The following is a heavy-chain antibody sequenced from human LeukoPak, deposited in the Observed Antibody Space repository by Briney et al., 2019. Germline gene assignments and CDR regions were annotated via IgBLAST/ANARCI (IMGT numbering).Heavy chain of an antibody. Sequence: PSETLSLTCTVSGGSISSGSYYWSWIRQPAGKGLEWIGRIYTNVSTNYNPSLKSRVTISVAPSKNQFSVKLRCVTAADTAVYYCAGGAWNYYYWGQGTLVTVSS. J-gene: IGHJ4*02. V-gene: IGHV4-61*02. D-gene: IGHD1-7*01. CDR2: IYTNVST. CDR1: GGSISSGSYY. CDR3: AGGAWNYYY.